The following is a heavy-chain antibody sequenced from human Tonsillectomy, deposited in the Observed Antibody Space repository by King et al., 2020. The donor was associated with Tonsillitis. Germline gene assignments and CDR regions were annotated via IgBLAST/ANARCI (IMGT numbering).Heavy chain of an antibody. CDR3: ARVRLALSSSEADGMDV. Sequence: VQLVESGGGVVQPGRSLRLSCAASGFTFSSYPMHWVRQAPGKGLEWVAVISYDGSTKYYADSVKGQFTISRDNSKNTLFLQMNSLRGEDTAVYYCARVRLALSSSEADGMDVWGQGTTVTVSS. CDR2: ISYDGSTK. CDR1: GFTFSSYP. V-gene: IGHV3-30*04. D-gene: IGHD6-6*01. J-gene: IGHJ6*02.